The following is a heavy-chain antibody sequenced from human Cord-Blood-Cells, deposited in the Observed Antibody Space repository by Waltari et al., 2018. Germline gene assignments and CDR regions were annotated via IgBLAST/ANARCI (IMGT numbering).Heavy chain of an antibody. CDR3: ARGGSWYAVDI. V-gene: IGHV4-38-2*01. CDR1: GYSISSGYY. D-gene: IGHD6-13*01. Sequence: QVQLQESGPGLVKPSETLSLTCAVSGYSISSGYYWGWIRQPPGKGLEWVGKIYHSGGPFYNPSLKRRVTISVDTSKNQFSLKRSSVTAADTAVYYCARGGSWYAVDIWGQGTMVTVSS. CDR2: IYHSGGP. J-gene: IGHJ3*02.